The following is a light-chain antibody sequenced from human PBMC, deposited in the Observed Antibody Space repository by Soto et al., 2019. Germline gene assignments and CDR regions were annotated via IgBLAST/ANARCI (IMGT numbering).Light chain of an antibody. CDR2: DAS. Sequence: DIHMTQSPSTLSAAVVDIVTITCRASQSISSWLAWYQQKPGNAPKFLIYDASTLESGVPPRFSGSGYGTDFTLTITSLQLEDFATYYCQQSDVSPRTFGQGTKVDI. V-gene: IGKV1-5*01. CDR1: QSISSW. J-gene: IGKJ1*01. CDR3: QQSDVSPRT.